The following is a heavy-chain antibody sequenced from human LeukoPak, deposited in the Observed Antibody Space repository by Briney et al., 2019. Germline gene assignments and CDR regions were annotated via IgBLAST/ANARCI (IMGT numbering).Heavy chain of an antibody. CDR1: GFTFNSYS. V-gene: IGHV3-21*01. CDR2: ISSSSSYI. D-gene: IGHD6-19*01. J-gene: IGHJ4*02. Sequence: GGSLRLSCAGSGFTFNSYSMNWVRQAPGKGLEWVSSISSSSSYIYYADSVKGRFTISRDNAKNSLYLQMNSLRAEDTAVYYCARGGQWLASYYFDYWGREPWSPSPQ. CDR3: ARGGQWLASYYFDY.